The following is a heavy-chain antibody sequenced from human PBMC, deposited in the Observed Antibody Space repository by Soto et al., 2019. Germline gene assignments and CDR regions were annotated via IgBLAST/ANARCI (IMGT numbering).Heavy chain of an antibody. Sequence: GGSLRLSCVGSGLSFSPYWISWVRQAPGEGLEWVANINQDGSVKYYVDSVKGRFTISRDNAKNSVFLQMNSLRVEDTAVYYCVRAIAAADSYWGQGTLVTVSS. CDR2: INQDGSVK. D-gene: IGHD6-13*01. CDR1: GLSFSPYW. CDR3: VRAIAAADSY. V-gene: IGHV3-7*04. J-gene: IGHJ4*02.